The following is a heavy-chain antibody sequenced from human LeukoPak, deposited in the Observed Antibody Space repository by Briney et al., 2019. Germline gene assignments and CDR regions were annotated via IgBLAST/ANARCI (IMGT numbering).Heavy chain of an antibody. CDR3: AKESGYYHY. J-gene: IGHJ4*02. V-gene: IGHV3-53*01. CDR2: IYGGGDT. Sequence: GGSLRLSCAASGFSVNNNYVNWVRRAPGKGLEWVSIIYGGGDTSYADSVKGRFTISRDNSKNTVYLQMNSLGAEDTAVYYCAKESGYYHYWGQGTQVTVSS. CDR1: GFSVNNNY. D-gene: IGHD3-3*01.